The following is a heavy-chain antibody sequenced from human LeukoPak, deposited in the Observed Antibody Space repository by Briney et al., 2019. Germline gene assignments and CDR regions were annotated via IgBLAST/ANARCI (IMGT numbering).Heavy chain of an antibody. Sequence: SETLSLTCAVYGGSFSGYYWSWIRQPPGKGLEWIGEINHSGSTNYNPSLKSRVTISVDTSKNQFSLKLSSVTAADTAVYYCARVGGQPTSYWGQGTLVTVSS. CDR2: INHSGST. CDR1: GGSFSGYY. J-gene: IGHJ4*02. CDR3: ARVGGQPTSY. V-gene: IGHV4-34*01. D-gene: IGHD2-2*01.